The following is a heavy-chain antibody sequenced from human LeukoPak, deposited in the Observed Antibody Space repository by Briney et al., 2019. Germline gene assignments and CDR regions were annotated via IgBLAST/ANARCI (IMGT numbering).Heavy chain of an antibody. CDR1: GSPSTAYF. J-gene: IGHJ4*02. Sequence: GASVKVSCKASGSPSTAYFMNWVGQAPGKGLEWMGWINPNSGGTNYAQKFQGRVTMTRDTSISTAYMELSRLRSDDTAVYYCARVSTIRGLDYWGQGTLVTVSS. V-gene: IGHV1-2*02. CDR3: ARVSTIRGLDY. CDR2: INPNSGGT. D-gene: IGHD3-3*01.